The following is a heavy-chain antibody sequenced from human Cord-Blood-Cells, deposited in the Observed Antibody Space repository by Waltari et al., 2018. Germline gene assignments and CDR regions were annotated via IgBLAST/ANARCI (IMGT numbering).Heavy chain of an antibody. CDR1: GFTFCSYA. CDR3: AKWVGSSCYYYYYYMDV. CDR2: ISGSGGST. Sequence: EVQLLESGGGLVQPGGSLRLSCEASGFTFCSYAMSWVRQAPGQGLEWVSAISGSGGSTYYADSVKGRFTISRDNSKNTLYLQMNSLRAEDTAVYYCAKWVGSSCYYYYYYMDVWGKGTTVTVSS. V-gene: IGHV3-23*01. J-gene: IGHJ6*03. D-gene: IGHD6-13*01.